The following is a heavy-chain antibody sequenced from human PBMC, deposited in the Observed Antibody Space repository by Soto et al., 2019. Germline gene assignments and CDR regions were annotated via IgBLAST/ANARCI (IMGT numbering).Heavy chain of an antibody. Sequence: APVKVSFKASGYTFTSYGISWLRQAPGQGLEWMGWISAYNGNTNYAQKLQGRVTMTTDTSTSTAYMELRSLRSDDTAVYYCARARYGYSSSSLTYYGMDVWGQGTTVTVSS. J-gene: IGHJ6*02. CDR2: ISAYNGNT. CDR3: ARARYGYSSSSLTYYGMDV. D-gene: IGHD6-6*01. V-gene: IGHV1-18*01. CDR1: GYTFTSYG.